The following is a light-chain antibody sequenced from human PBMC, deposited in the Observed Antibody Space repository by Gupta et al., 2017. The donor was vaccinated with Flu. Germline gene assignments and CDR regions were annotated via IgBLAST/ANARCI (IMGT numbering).Light chain of an antibody. V-gene: IGKV3-15*01. CDR2: GAS. CDR1: QSVSSN. J-gene: IGKJ1*01. Sequence: VMTQSPATLSVSPGERATLSCRASQSVSSNLAWYQQKPGQAPRLLIYGASTRATGIPARFSGSGSGTEFTLTISSLQSEDFAVYYCQQDNNWPWTFGQGTKVEIK. CDR3: QQDNNWPWT.